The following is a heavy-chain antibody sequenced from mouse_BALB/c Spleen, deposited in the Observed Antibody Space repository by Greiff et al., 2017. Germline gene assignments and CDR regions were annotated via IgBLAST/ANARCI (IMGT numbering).Heavy chain of an antibody. CDR3: ARHPDYYVSSPYYFDY. CDR2: ISSGGSYT. V-gene: IGHV5-6*01. CDR1: GFTFSSYG. Sequence: EVKLMESGGDLVKPGGSLKLSCAASGFTFSSYGMSWVRQTPDKRLEWVATISSGGSYTYYPDSVKGRFTISRDNAKNTLYLQMSSLKSEDTAMYYCARHPDYYVSSPYYFDYWGQGTTLTVSS. D-gene: IGHD1-1*01. J-gene: IGHJ2*01.